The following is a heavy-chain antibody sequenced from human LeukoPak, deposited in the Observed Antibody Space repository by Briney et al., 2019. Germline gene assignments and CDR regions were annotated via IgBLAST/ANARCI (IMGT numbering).Heavy chain of an antibody. D-gene: IGHD1-1*01. V-gene: IGHV3-30*18. J-gene: IGHJ5*02. CDR3: AKAPYCSMRGTYNCDWFDP. CDR2: ISYDETNE. CDR1: GFTFKSYA. Sequence: GGSLRLSCAASGFTFKSYAMHWVRQAPGKGLEWVAVISYDETNEFYADSVKGRFTISRDNSKNTLYLQMNSLRAEDTAVYYCAKAPYCSMRGTYNCDWFDPWGQGTLVTVSS.